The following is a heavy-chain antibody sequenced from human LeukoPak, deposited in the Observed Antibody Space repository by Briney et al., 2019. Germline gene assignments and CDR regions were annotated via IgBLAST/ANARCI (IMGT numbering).Heavy chain of an antibody. CDR1: GYTFTSYG. D-gene: IGHD3-9*01. CDR2: ISAYNGNT. CDR3: ARDYRYNDILTGYYAFDY. V-gene: IGHV1-18*01. J-gene: IGHJ4*02. Sequence: ASVKVSCKASGYTFTSYGISWVRQAPGQGLEWMGWISAYNGNTNYAQKLQGRVTMTTDTSTSTAYMELRSLRSDDTAVYYCARDYRYNDILTGYYAFDYWGQGTLVTVSS.